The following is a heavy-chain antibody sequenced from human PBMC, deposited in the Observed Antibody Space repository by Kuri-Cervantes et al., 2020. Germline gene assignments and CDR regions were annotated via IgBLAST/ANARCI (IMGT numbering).Heavy chain of an antibody. CDR3: ARDGGGWYYDILGQRHYYYYGMDV. J-gene: IGHJ6*02. CDR1: GGFISSYY. V-gene: IGHV4-4*07. Sequence: ESLKISCTVSGGFISSYYWNWIRQPAGKGLEWIGRIYNSGTNYNPSLKSRVTMSVDTSKNQFSLRLTSVTAADTAVYYCARDGGGWYYDILGQRHYYYYGMDVWGQGTTVTVSS. D-gene: IGHD3-9*01. CDR2: IYNSGT.